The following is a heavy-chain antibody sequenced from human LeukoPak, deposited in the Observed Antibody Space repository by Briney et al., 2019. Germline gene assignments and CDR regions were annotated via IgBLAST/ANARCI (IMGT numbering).Heavy chain of an antibody. CDR3: ARLGRDGYNLGTYFDY. CDR1: GGSFSGYY. D-gene: IGHD5-24*01. Sequence: PSETLSLTCAVYGGSFSGYYWSWIRQPPGKGLEWIGSIYYSGNSYYNPSLKSRVTISVDTSKNQFSLKLNSVTAADTAVYYCARLGRDGYNLGTYFDYWGQGALVTVSS. CDR2: IYYSGNS. V-gene: IGHV4-34*01. J-gene: IGHJ4*02.